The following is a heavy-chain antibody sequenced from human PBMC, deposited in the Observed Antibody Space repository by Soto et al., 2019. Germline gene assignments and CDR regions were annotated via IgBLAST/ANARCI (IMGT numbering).Heavy chain of an antibody. J-gene: IGHJ4*02. CDR2: IIPIFGTA. CDR1: GGTFSSYA. Sequence: QVQLVQSGAEVKKPGSSVKVSCKASGGTFSSYAISWVRQAPGQGLEWMGGIIPIFGTANYAQKFQGRVTITADESTSTAYMELSSLRSEDTAVYYCARCIDGGYSGYDQFDYWGQGSLVTVSS. V-gene: IGHV1-69*12. D-gene: IGHD5-12*01. CDR3: ARCIDGGYSGYDQFDY.